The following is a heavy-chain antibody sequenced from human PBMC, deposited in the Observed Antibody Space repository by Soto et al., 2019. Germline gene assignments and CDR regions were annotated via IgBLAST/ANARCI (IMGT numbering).Heavy chain of an antibody. CDR2: VYYTGST. Sequence: SETLSLTCSVSGGSIRGSYWSWIRQSPGKGLEWLGYVYYTGSTNYSPSLRSRVSISVDTSKNEFSLRLSSVTAADTAVYFCARSVAVPGAHIDYWGQGTQVTVSS. CDR3: ARSVAVPGAHIDY. V-gene: IGHV4-59*01. J-gene: IGHJ4*02. D-gene: IGHD6-19*01. CDR1: GGSIRGSY.